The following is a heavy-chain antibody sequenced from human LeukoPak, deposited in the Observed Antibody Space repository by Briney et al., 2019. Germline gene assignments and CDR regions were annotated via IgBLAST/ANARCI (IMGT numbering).Heavy chain of an antibody. CDR2: INPSGGST. Sequence: GASVKVSCKASGYTFTTYYMHWVRQAPGQGLEWMGIINPSGGSTRYAQKLQGRVTMTRDTSTSTVYMELSSLTSEDTAVYYCASYHHRDFGDYYGMDVWGQGTTVTVSS. CDR1: GYTFTTYY. J-gene: IGHJ6*02. CDR3: ASYHHRDFGDYYGMDV. V-gene: IGHV1-46*04. D-gene: IGHD4-17*01.